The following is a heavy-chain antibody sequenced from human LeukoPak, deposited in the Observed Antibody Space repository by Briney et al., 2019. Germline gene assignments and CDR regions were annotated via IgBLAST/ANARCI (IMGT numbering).Heavy chain of an antibody. J-gene: IGHJ5*02. V-gene: IGHV3-11*01. CDR1: GFTFSNYY. CDR3: ARNRPLDR. CDR2: ISNTGATI. Sequence: GGSLRLSCAASGFTFSNYYMSWIRQAPGKGLEWVSYISNTGATITYTDSVKGRFTISRDNAKNSLYLQMNSLRAEDTAMYYCARNRPLDRWGQGTLVTVSS.